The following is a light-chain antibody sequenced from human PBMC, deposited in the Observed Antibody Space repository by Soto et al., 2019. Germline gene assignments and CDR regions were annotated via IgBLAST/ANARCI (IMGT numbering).Light chain of an antibody. V-gene: IGKV1D-12*01. J-gene: IGKJ4*01. CDR1: QGISSW. Sequence: DMQMTQSPSSLSASVGDKVNIXXRASQGISSWLAWYQQKPGKVPKIXIYAASTLQSGVPSRFSGSGSGTDFTLTISSLQPEDFATYYCQQVNSFPLTFGGGTKVDIK. CDR3: QQVNSFPLT. CDR2: AAS.